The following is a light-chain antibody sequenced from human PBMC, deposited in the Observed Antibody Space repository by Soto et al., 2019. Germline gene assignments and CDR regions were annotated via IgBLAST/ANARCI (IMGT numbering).Light chain of an antibody. J-gene: IGKJ1*01. V-gene: IGKV1-5*01. CDR3: QQYDTYWT. CDR2: DAS. CDR1: QSILSW. Sequence: DIQMTQPPSTLSASVGDRVTITCRASQSILSWLAWYQHKPGKAPKLLIYDASSLESGVPSRFSGSRSGTEFTLTISSLQPDDIETYYCQQYDTYWTFGQGTKVEI.